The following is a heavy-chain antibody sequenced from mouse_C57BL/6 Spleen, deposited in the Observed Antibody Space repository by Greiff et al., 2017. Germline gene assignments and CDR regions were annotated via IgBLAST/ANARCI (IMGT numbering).Heavy chain of an antibody. D-gene: IGHD2-3*01. Sequence: EVKLVESGAELVRPGASVKLSCTASGFNIKDDYMHWVKPRPEQGLEWIGWIDPENGDTEYASKFQGKATITADTSSNTAYLQLSSLTSEDTAVYYCTTSMMVKRYFDVWGTGTTVTVSS. J-gene: IGHJ1*03. CDR1: GFNIKDDY. CDR2: IDPENGDT. V-gene: IGHV14-4*01. CDR3: TTSMMVKRYFDV.